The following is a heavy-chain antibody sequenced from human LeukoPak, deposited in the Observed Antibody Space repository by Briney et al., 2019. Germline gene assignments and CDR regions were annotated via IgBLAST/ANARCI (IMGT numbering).Heavy chain of an antibody. CDR2: ISGSGGST. V-gene: IGHV3-23*01. J-gene: IGHJ6*02. Sequence: GGPLRLSCAASGFTFSSYAMSWVRQAPGKGLEWVSAISGSGGSTYYADSVKGRFTISRDNSKNTLYLQMNSLRAEDTAVYYCARGYWSYYYGMDVWGQGTTVTVSS. D-gene: IGHD2-15*01. CDR3: ARGYWSYYYGMDV. CDR1: GFTFSSYA.